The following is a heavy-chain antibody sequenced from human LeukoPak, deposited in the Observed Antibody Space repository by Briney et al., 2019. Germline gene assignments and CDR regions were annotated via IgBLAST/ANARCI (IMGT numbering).Heavy chain of an antibody. CDR1: GFTFSSYS. Sequence: GGSLRLSCAASGFTFSSYSMNWVRQAPGKGLEWVSAISDSGGSTYYADSVKGRFTISRDNSKNTLYLQMNSLRAEDTAVYYCARDQTPFYWGQGSLVTVSS. CDR3: ARDQTPFY. CDR2: ISDSGGST. D-gene: IGHD2-15*01. V-gene: IGHV3-23*01. J-gene: IGHJ4*02.